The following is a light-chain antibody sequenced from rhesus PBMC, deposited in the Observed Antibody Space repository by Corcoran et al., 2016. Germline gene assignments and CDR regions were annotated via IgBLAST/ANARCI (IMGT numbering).Light chain of an antibody. CDR3: LQYSSSPFT. CDR2: KAS. Sequence: DIQMTQSPSSLSASVGDKVTITCRASQDISIWLAWYQQNPGKAPKRMIYKASSLQSGVPSRFSGSGSGTEFTITISSLKPEDCASYYCLQYSSSPFTFGGGTKVELK. CDR1: QDISIW. V-gene: IGKV1-22*01. J-gene: IGKJ4*01.